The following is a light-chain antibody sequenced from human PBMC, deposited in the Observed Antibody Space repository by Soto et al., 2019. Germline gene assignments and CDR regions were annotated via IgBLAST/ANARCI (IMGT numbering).Light chain of an antibody. CDR3: SSFTSSGTHV. V-gene: IGLV2-14*03. CDR1: SSDVGGYNY. Sequence: QSALTQPASVSGSPGQSITISCTGTSSDVGGYNYVSWYQQHPGKVPRLMIYDVTNRPSGVSDRFSGSQSGNTASLTISGLQTDDEADYYCSSFTSSGTHVFGSGTKLTVL. J-gene: IGLJ1*01. CDR2: DVT.